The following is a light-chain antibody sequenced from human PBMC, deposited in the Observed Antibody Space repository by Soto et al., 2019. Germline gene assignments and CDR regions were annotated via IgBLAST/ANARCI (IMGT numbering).Light chain of an antibody. CDR2: KAS. J-gene: IGKJ1*01. CDR1: QTISSW. CDR3: QHYNSYSEA. V-gene: IGKV1-5*03. Sequence: DIQMTQSPSTLSGSVGDRVTITCRASQTISSWLAWYQQKPGKAPKLLIYKASTLKSGVQSRFSGSGSGTEFTLTISSLQHDDFATYYCQHYNSYSEAFGQGTKVDIK.